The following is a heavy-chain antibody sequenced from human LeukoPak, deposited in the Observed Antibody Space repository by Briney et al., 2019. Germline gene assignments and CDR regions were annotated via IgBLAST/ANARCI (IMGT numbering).Heavy chain of an antibody. V-gene: IGHV3-73*01. J-gene: IGHJ4*02. CDR2: IRSKANSYAT. Sequence: GGSLRLSCAASGFTFSSYGMHWVRQASGKGLEWVGRIRSKANSYATAYAASVKGRFTISRDDSKNTAYLQMNSLKTEDTAVYYCAKDGDTIFGVVIILFDYWGQGTLVTVSS. D-gene: IGHD3-3*01. CDR3: AKDGDTIFGVVIILFDY. CDR1: GFTFSSYG.